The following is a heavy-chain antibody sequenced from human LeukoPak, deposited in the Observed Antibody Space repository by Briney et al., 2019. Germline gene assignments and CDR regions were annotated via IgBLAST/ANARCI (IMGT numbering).Heavy chain of an antibody. CDR2: ISSSSSTI. D-gene: IGHD3-10*01. V-gene: IGHV3-48*04. CDR1: GFTFSSYS. J-gene: IGHJ3*02. Sequence: PGGSLRLSCAASGFTFSSYSMNWVRQAPGKGLEWVSYISSSSSTIYYADSVKGRFTISRDNAKNSLYLQMNRLRAEDTAVYYCAREYGSGPGAFDIWGQGTMVTVSS. CDR3: AREYGSGPGAFDI.